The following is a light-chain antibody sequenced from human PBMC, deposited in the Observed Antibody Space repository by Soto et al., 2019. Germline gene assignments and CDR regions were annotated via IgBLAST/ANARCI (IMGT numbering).Light chain of an antibody. Sequence: PAPLSASVGERVTITSRARQNSNSWLAWYQQKPGSAPKVLIYDASSLESGVSSRFSGSRSETEYTLTISRLQPDGYATYYCQQYDTYWTFGQGTKVDI. J-gene: IGKJ1*01. V-gene: IGKV1-5*01. CDR1: QNSNSW. CDR3: QQYDTYWT. CDR2: DAS.